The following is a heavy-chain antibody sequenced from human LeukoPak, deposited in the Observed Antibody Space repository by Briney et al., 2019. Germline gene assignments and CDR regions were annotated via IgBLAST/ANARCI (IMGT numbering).Heavy chain of an antibody. Sequence: PGGSLRLSCAASGFTVSSNYMSWVRQAPGKGLEWVSSLRGRDGTTYYADSVEGRFTISRDDSKNTLYLQMNSLRAEDTAVYYCAKVPTYYNILTGYPFDIWGQGTMVTVSS. D-gene: IGHD3-9*01. V-gene: IGHV3-23*01. CDR3: AKVPTYYNILTGYPFDI. CDR1: GFTVSSNY. J-gene: IGHJ3*02. CDR2: LRGRDGTT.